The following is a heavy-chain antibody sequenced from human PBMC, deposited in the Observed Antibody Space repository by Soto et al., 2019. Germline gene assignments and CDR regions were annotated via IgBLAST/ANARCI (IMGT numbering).Heavy chain of an antibody. CDR3: SSLIGGRFLDKGDY. V-gene: IGHV4-34*01. CDR2: INHFGSP. D-gene: IGHD3-3*01. J-gene: IGHJ4*02. Sequence: QVQLHQWGAGLLKPSETLSLTCGVYNGSFMGYYWTWVRQPPGKGLEWIGEINHFGSPNYNPSLKSRVAISIDTSKQQFSLSLRSLTAADTAVYYCSSLIGGRFLDKGDYWGQGILVTVSS. CDR1: NGSFMGYY.